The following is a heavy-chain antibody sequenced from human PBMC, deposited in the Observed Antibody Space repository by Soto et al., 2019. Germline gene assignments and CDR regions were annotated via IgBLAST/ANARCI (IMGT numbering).Heavy chain of an antibody. CDR1: GFTFSSYA. Sequence: EVQLLESGGGLVQPGGSLRLSCAASGFTFSSYAMSWVRQAPGKGLEWVSAISGSGGSTYYADSVKGRFTISRDNSKNTLYLQMTSLRAEDTAVYYCAKAGYSSSWPLDYWGQGTLVTVSS. J-gene: IGHJ4*02. D-gene: IGHD6-13*01. V-gene: IGHV3-23*01. CDR2: ISGSGGST. CDR3: AKAGYSSSWPLDY.